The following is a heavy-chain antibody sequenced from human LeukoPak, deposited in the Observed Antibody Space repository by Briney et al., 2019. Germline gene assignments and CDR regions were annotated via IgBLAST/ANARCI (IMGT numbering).Heavy chain of an antibody. V-gene: IGHV3-43*01. CDR2: ITRNGDST. D-gene: IGHD5-12*01. CDR1: GFTFDDYN. Sequence: GGSLTLSCAAAGFTFDDYNMHWVRQVPGKGLEWVSLITRNGDSTYYADSVEGRFTISRDNSKNALYLQMNSLRTEDTALYYCAKDKWLRGYYYYYMDVWGKGTTVTVSS. J-gene: IGHJ6*03. CDR3: AKDKWLRGYYYYYMDV.